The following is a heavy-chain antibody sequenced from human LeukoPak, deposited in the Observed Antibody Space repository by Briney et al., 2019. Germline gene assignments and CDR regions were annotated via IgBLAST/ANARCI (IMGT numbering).Heavy chain of an antibody. CDR1: GGSISSYF. CDR3: AKASVTTAALFDS. V-gene: IGHV4-59*13. Sequence: SETLSLTCTVSGGSISSYFWNWIRQPPGQGLEWIGYMSNTGITKYNPSLKSRVTISADTSKNQFSLNLNSVTAADTAVYFCAKASVTTAALFDSWGQGTLVAVSS. J-gene: IGHJ4*02. CDR2: MSNTGIT. D-gene: IGHD4-17*01.